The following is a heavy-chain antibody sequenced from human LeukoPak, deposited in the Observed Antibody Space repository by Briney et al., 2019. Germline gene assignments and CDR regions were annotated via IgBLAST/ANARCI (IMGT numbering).Heavy chain of an antibody. CDR2: ISAYNGNT. CDR3: ATDRYCSSTSCYRGAFDI. D-gene: IGHD2-2*02. CDR1: GYTFTSYG. J-gene: IGHJ3*02. V-gene: IGHV1-18*01. Sequence: ASVKVSCKASGYTFTSYGISWVRQAPGQGLEWMGWISAYNGNTNYAQKLQGRVTMTTDTSTSTAYMELRSLRSDDTAVYYCATDRYCSSTSCYRGAFDIWGQGTMVTVSS.